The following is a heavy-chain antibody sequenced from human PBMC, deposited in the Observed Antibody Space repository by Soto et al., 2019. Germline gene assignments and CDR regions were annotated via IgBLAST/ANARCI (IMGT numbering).Heavy chain of an antibody. J-gene: IGHJ6*02. V-gene: IGHV4-34*01. Sequence: SETLSLTCAVYGGSFSGYYWSWIRQPPGKGLEWIGEINHSGSTNYNPSLKSRVTISVDTSKNQFSLKLSSVTAADTAVYYCARTAMVMSDYYYGMDVWGQGTTVTVS. CDR3: ARTAMVMSDYYYGMDV. D-gene: IGHD5-18*01. CDR2: INHSGST. CDR1: GGSFSGYY.